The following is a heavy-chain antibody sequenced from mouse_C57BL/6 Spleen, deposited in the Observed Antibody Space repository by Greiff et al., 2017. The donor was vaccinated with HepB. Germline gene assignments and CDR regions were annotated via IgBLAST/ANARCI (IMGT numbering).Heavy chain of an antibody. J-gene: IGHJ2*01. V-gene: IGHV1-61*01. Sequence: VQLQQPGAELVRPGSSVKLSCKASGYTFTSYWMDWVKQRPGQGLEWIGNIYPSDSETHYNQKFKDKATLTVDKSSSTAYMQLSSLTSEDSAVYYCARSYDSLFDYWGQGTTLTVSS. CDR1: GYTFTSYW. CDR2: IYPSDSET. CDR3: ARSYDSLFDY. D-gene: IGHD2-4*01.